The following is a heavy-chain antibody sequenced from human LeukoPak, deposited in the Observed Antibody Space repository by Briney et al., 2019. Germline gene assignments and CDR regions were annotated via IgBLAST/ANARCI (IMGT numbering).Heavy chain of an antibody. V-gene: IGHV4-59*01. CDR3: ARGGSRDGYNRPLDY. D-gene: IGHD5-24*01. CDR2: TYYSGSA. Sequence: SETLSLTCAVSGGSISSYYWSWIRQPPGKGLEGIGYTYYSGSANYSPSLKSRVTMSVDTSKNQFSLRLSSVTAADTAVYYCARGGSRDGYNRPLDYWGQGTLVSVSS. CDR1: GGSISSYY. J-gene: IGHJ4*02.